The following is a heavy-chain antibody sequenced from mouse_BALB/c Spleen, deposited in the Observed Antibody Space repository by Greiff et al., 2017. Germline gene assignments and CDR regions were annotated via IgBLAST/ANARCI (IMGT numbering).Heavy chain of an antibody. Sequence: QVQLKQSGPELVKPGASVKISCKASGYAFSSSWMNWVKQRPGQGLEWIGRIYPGDGDTNYNGKFKGKATLTADKSSSTAYMQLSSLTSVDSAVYFCARSGGYYAMDYWGQGTSVTVSS. CDR3: ARSGGYYAMDY. J-gene: IGHJ4*01. CDR2: IYPGDGDT. CDR1: GYAFSSSW. V-gene: IGHV1-82*01.